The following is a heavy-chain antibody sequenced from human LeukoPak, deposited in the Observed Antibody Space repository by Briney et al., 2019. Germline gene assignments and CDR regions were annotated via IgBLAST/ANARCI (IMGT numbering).Heavy chain of an antibody. CDR3: ARDGDGSGSDLDY. CDR1: GFTFSSYA. V-gene: IGHV3-33*08. Sequence: GGSLRLSCAASGFTFSSYAMHWVRQAPGKGLEWVAVIWSDGTNKYFADSVKGRFTISRDSSKNTLYLQMNSLRAEDTAVYYCARDGDGSGSDLDYWGQGTLVTVSS. D-gene: IGHD3-10*01. J-gene: IGHJ4*02. CDR2: IWSDGTNK.